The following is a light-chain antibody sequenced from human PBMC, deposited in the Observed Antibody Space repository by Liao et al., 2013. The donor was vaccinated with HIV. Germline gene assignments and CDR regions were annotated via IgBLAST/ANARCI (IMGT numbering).Light chain of an antibody. CDR1: NLGNKY. CDR2: QDV. J-gene: IGLJ1*01. Sequence: SYELTQPPSVSVSPGQTATIACSGDNLGNKYASWYQQKPGQSPVMVIYQDVQRPSGIPERFSGSNSGNTATLTISGTQAMDEADYYCQAWDSSTYVFGTGTKVTVL. V-gene: IGLV3-1*01. CDR3: QAWDSSTYV.